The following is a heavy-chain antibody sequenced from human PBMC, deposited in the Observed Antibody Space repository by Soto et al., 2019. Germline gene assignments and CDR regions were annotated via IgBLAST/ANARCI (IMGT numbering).Heavy chain of an antibody. CDR2: INAGGGYK. CDR3: ARGGAIVVGTAAFDL. CDR1: GYIFTNYY. J-gene: IGHJ5*02. D-gene: IGHD2-21*02. V-gene: IGHV1-46*03. Sequence: QVQLVQSGAEVKKPGASVKISCKASGYIFTNYYIHWVRQAPGQGLERLGSINAGGGYKTYAQRVDGGDLMDRGTATSTPSMELISLTQADTALEYCARGGAIVVGTAAFDLWGQGTLVTVSS.